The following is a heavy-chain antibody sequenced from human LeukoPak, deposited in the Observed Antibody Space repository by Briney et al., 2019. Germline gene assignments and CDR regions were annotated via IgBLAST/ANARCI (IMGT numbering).Heavy chain of an antibody. CDR1: GASISSYY. V-gene: IGHV4-59*01. Sequence: PSETLSLTCTVSGASISSYYWSWIRQSPGKGLEWIAYIYYSGSTNYNPSLKSRVTISVDTSKNQFSLKLSSVTAADTAVYYCARGYYDSSGYYRYGNWFDPWGQGTLVTVSS. J-gene: IGHJ5*02. CDR3: ARGYYDSSGYYRYGNWFDP. D-gene: IGHD3-22*01. CDR2: IYYSGST.